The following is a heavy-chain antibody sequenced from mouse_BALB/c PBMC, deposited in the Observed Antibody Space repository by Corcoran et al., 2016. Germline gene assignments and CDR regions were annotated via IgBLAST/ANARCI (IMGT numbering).Heavy chain of an antibody. CDR1: GFNIKDTY. Sequence: EVQLQQSGAELVKPGASVKLSCTASGFNIKDTYMHWVKQRPEQGLEWIGRIDPANGNTKYDPKFQGKATMTADTSSNTVYLQLSSLTSEATAVYYCGRSREGNYVVYCGQGTTLTVSS. J-gene: IGHJ2*01. D-gene: IGHD2-1*01. V-gene: IGHV14-3*02. CDR3: GRSREGNYVVY. CDR2: IDPANGNT.